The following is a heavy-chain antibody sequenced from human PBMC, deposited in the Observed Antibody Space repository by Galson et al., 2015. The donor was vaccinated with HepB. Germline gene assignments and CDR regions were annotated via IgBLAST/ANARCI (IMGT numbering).Heavy chain of an antibody. V-gene: IGHV4-38-2*02. Sequence: LSLTCTVSGYSISSGYYWGWIRQPPGKGLEWIGSIYHSGSTYYNPSLKSRVTISVDTSKNQFSLKLSSVTAADTAVYYCARVGSSSWYIRYFDLWGRGTLVTVSS. CDR1: GYSISSGYY. J-gene: IGHJ2*01. D-gene: IGHD6-13*01. CDR2: IYHSGST. CDR3: ARVGSSSWYIRYFDL.